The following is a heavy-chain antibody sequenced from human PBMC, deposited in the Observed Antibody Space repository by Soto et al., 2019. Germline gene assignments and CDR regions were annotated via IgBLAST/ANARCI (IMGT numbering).Heavy chain of an antibody. V-gene: IGHV5-51*01. CDR2: IYPGDSDT. CDR1: GYSFTSYW. CDR3: ARHGAPYYYDSSGYYRYYYGMDV. D-gene: IGHD3-22*01. Sequence: HGASLKNSCKGSGYSFTSYWIGWVRQMPGKGRERRWIIYPGDSDTRYSPSFQGQITISAAKSISTAYLQWSSLKASDTAMYYCARHGAPYYYDSSGYYRYYYGMDVWGQGTTVTVSS. J-gene: IGHJ6*02.